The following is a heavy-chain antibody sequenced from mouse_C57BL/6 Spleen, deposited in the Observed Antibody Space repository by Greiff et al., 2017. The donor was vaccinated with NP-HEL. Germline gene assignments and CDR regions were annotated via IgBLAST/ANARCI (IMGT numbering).Heavy chain of an antibody. CDR2: IDPEDGET. D-gene: IGHD3-2*02. CDR1: GFNIKDYY. CDR3: ARSTAQALYFDY. V-gene: IGHV14-2*01. J-gene: IGHJ2*01. Sequence: VHVKQSGAELVKPGASVKLSCTASGFNIKDYYMHWVKQRTEQGLEWIGRIDPEDGETKYAPKFQGKATITADTSSNTAYLQLSSLTSEDTAVYYCARSTAQALYFDYWGQGTTLTVSS.